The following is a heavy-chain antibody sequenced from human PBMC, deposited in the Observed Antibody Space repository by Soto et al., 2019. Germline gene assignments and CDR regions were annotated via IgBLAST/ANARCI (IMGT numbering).Heavy chain of an antibody. J-gene: IGHJ6*02. CDR1: GFTVSSYG. Sequence: SLKLSCAASGFTVSSYGMHLVRQAPGKGLEWVAVISYDGSNKYYADSVKGRFTISRDNSKNTLYLQMNSLRAEDTAVYYCAKDLDGDFAASHYYSYGMDVWGQGTTVTVSS. V-gene: IGHV3-30*18. D-gene: IGHD4-17*01. CDR2: ISYDGSNK. CDR3: AKDLDGDFAASHYYSYGMDV.